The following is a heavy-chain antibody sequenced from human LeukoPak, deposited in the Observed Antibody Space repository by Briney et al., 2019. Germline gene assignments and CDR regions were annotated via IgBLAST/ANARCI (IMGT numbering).Heavy chain of an antibody. CDR2: IKQDGSEK. V-gene: IGHV3-7*01. Sequence: PGGSLRLSCAASGFTFSNYWMRWVRQAPGKGLEWVANIKQDGSEKYYVDSLKGRFTISRDNAKNSLYLQMNSLRAEDTAVYYCARGDYYDSSGYYTDAFDIWGQGTMVTVSS. J-gene: IGHJ3*02. CDR1: GFTFSNYW. D-gene: IGHD3-22*01. CDR3: ARGDYYDSSGYYTDAFDI.